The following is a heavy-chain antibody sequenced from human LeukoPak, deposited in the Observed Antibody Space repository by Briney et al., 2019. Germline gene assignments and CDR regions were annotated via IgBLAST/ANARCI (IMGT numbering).Heavy chain of an antibody. CDR2: IKQDGSEK. CDR3: ARDYYDSSGHQGGFDY. D-gene: IGHD3-22*01. CDR1: GFTFSSYW. V-gene: IGHV3-7*01. Sequence: GGSLRLSCAASGFTFSSYWMGWVRQAPGKGLEWVANIKQDGSEKYYVDSVKGRFTISRDNAKNSLYLQMNSLRAEDTAVYYCARDYYDSSGHQGGFDYWGQGTLVTVSS. J-gene: IGHJ4*02.